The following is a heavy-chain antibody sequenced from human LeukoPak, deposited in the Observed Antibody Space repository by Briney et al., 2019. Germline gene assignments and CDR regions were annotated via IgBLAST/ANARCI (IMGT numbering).Heavy chain of an antibody. CDR2: IYYTGSI. V-gene: IGHV4-59*01. CDR3: ARAVVLYYDGSGYSTRFDY. J-gene: IGHJ4*02. D-gene: IGHD3-22*01. Sequence: KTSETLSLTCTVSGGSISRNYWSWIRKPPGKGLQWIGYIYYTGSINYNPSLKSRVTISVDTSKNQFSLKLRSVTAADTAMYYCARAVVLYYDGSGYSTRFDYWGQGTLVTVSS. CDR1: GGSISRNY.